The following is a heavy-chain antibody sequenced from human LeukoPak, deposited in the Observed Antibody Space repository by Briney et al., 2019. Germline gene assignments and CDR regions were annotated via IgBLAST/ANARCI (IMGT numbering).Heavy chain of an antibody. CDR3: ARDKYSSSSGALHY. CDR2: IRYDGSNK. CDR1: GFTFSSYG. Sequence: PGGSLRLSCAASGFTFSSYGMHWVRQAPGKWLEWVAFIRYDGSNKYYADSVKGRFTISRDNSKNTLYLQMNSLRAEDTAVYYCARDKYSSSSGALHYWGQGTLVTVSS. J-gene: IGHJ4*02. D-gene: IGHD6-6*01. V-gene: IGHV3-30*02.